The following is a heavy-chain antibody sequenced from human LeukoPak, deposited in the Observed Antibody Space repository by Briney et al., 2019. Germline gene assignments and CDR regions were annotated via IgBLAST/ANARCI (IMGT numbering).Heavy chain of an antibody. Sequence: PGGSLRPSCAASGFTFSSYWMSWVRQAPGKGLEWVANIKQDGSEKYYVDSVKGRFTISRDNAKNSLYLQMNSLRAEDTAVYYCARDGTYNDSSGYDDAFDIWGQGTMVTVSS. CDR1: GFTFSSYW. D-gene: IGHD3-22*01. CDR3: ARDGTYNDSSGYDDAFDI. V-gene: IGHV3-7*01. CDR2: IKQDGSEK. J-gene: IGHJ3*02.